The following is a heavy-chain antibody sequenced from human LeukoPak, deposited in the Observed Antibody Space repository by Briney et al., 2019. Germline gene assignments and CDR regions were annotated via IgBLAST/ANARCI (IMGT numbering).Heavy chain of an antibody. J-gene: IGHJ4*02. V-gene: IGHV4-39*01. CDR3: ERLGASLVWDSRSFPDY. CDR1: GVYFSSSGCY. CDR2: IFYTGNT. Sequence: KPSETLSLTCIVSGVYFSSSGCYWGWIRQPPGKGLEWIGSIFYTGNTYYNPSLKSQVTISADTSRNQFSLELKFVTAADTAVYYCERLGASLVWDSRSFPDYWGQGTLVTVSS. D-gene: IGHD3-10*01.